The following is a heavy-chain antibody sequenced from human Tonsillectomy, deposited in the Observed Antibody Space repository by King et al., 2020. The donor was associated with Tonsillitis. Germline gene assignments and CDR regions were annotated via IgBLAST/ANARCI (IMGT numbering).Heavy chain of an antibody. Sequence: VQLVESGGGLVQPGGSLRLSCAASGFSFRGYVMTWVRQAPGKGLEWVSAISESGENTYYTDSVKGRFTISRDNSKNTLYLQMNSRRVEDTAVYYCLRGDWGDCWGQGTLVTVSS. J-gene: IGHJ4*02. CDR3: LRGDWGDC. CDR2: ISESGENT. D-gene: IGHD3/OR15-3a*01. V-gene: IGHV3-23*04. CDR1: GFSFRGYV.